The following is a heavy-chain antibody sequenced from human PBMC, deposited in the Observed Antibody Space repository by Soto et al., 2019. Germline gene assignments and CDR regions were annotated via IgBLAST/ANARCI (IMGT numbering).Heavy chain of an antibody. CDR1: GFTFSSYA. CDR3: ARETLIEYSSSGSYYYGMDF. D-gene: IGHD6-6*01. CDR2: ISYDGSNK. V-gene: IGHV3-30-3*01. Sequence: QVQLVESGGGVVQPGRSLRLSCAASGFTFSSYAMHWVRQAPGKGLDWVAVISYDGSNKYYADSVKGRFTISRDNSKNTLYLQMNSLRAEDTAVYYCARETLIEYSSSGSYYYGMDFWGQGTTVTVSS. J-gene: IGHJ6*02.